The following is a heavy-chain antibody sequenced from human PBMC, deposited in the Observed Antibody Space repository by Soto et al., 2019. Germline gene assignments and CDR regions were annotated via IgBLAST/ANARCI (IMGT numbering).Heavy chain of an antibody. CDR3: VKNTATADC. J-gene: IGHJ4*02. D-gene: IGHD2-2*02. CDR1: GFTFSTYG. Sequence: GGSLRLSCAASGFTFSTYGMSWVRQAPEKGLEWVSSISNTGGSTYYADSVKGRFTISRDNSKNTLYLQMNSLRVDDTAVYHCVKNTATADCWGQGTLVTVSS. V-gene: IGHV3-23*01. CDR2: ISNTGGST.